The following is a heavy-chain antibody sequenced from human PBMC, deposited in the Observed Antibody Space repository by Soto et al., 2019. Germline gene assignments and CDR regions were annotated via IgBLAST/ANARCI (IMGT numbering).Heavy chain of an antibody. CDR3: VRAAGIAAAGSSQGVL. V-gene: IGHV3-30*04. J-gene: IGHJ4*02. CDR1: GFAIRSNA. D-gene: IGHD6-13*01. Sequence: QVQLVESVGGVVQPGRSLRLSCEASGFAIRSNAIHWVRQAPGKGLEWVAVISFEGSYKYYADSVKGRFTVSRDNSKNTVSLQMDSLTGEDSALYYCVRAAGIAAAGSSQGVLWGQGTLVTVSS. CDR2: ISFEGSYK.